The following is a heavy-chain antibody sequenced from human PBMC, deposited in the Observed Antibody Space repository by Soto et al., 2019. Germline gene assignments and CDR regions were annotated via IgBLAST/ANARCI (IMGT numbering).Heavy chain of an antibody. D-gene: IGHD2-15*01. Sequence: VQGLESGGGLVQPGGSLRLSCEGSGFTVSSHAMTWIRQAPGKGPEWVSTVTADGGTYYADSVKGRFAMSRDTSENTLYLQMNSLGAEDTAAYYCAPHVSCSGGSCQYDAFAIRGQGTMVTVSS. V-gene: IGHV3-23*01. CDR1: GFTVSSHA. CDR2: VTADGGT. CDR3: APHVSCSGGSCQYDAFAI. J-gene: IGHJ3*02.